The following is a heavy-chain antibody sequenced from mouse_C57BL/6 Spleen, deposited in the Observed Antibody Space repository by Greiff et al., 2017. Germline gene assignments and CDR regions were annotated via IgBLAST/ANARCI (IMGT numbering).Heavy chain of an antibody. CDR1: GYSFTGYY. CDR2: INPSTGGT. Sequence: VQLQQSGPELVKPGASVKISCKASGYSFTGYYMNWVKQSPEKSLEWIGEINPSTGGTTYNQKFKAKATLTVDKSSSTAYMQLKSLTSEDSAVYYCARTYFDYWGQGTTLTVSS. V-gene: IGHV1-42*01. CDR3: ARTYFDY. J-gene: IGHJ2*01.